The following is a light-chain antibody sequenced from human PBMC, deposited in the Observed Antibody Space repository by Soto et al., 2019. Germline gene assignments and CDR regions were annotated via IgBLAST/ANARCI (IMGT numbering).Light chain of an antibody. CDR1: QDIRDD. Sequence: DIQMTQSPSALSASVGDRVTITCRSSQDIRDDLGWYQQKPGKAPKRLIFAASSLQSGVSPRFSGRGSGTDFTLTISSLQPEDIATYYCLQHNSYPWTFGQGTKVEIK. V-gene: IGKV1-17*01. J-gene: IGKJ1*01. CDR3: LQHNSYPWT. CDR2: AAS.